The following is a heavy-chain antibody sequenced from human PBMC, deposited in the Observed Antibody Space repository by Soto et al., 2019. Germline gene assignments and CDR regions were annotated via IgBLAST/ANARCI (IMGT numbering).Heavy chain of an antibody. J-gene: IGHJ4*02. CDR1: GFTFSSYS. CDR2: ISYDGSNK. D-gene: IGHD2-15*01. CDR3: AKDLGYCSGGSCYLVDY. V-gene: IGHV3-30*18. Sequence: LRLSCAASGFTFSSYSMNWVRQAPGKGLEWVAVISYDGSNKYYADSVKGRFTISRDNSKNTLYLQMNSLRAEDTAVYYCAKDLGYCSGGSCYLVDYWGQGTLVTVSS.